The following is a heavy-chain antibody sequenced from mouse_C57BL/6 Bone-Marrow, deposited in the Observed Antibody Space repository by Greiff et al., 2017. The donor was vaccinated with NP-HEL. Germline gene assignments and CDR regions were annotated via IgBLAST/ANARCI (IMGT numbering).Heavy chain of an antibody. J-gene: IGHJ3*01. V-gene: IGHV14-4*01. Sequence: VHVKQSGAELVRPGASVKLSCTASGFNIKDDYMHWVKQRPEQGLEWIGWIDPDNGDTEYASKFQGKATITADTSSNTAYLQLSSLTSEDSAVYDSSNDYGGFAYWGQGTLVTVSA. CDR3: SNDYGGFAY. CDR1: GFNIKDDY. D-gene: IGHD2-4*01. CDR2: IDPDNGDT.